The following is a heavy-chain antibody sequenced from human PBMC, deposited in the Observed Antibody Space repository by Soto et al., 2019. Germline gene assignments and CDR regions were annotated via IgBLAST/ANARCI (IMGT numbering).Heavy chain of an antibody. CDR1: GGSFSGYY. D-gene: IGHD3-3*01. CDR3: ARAAYYDSWSGYYTRSDYYYYGMDV. J-gene: IGHJ6*02. Sequence: SETLSLTCAVYGGSFSGYYWSWIRQSPGKGLEWIGEINHSGSTNYNPSLKSRVTISVDTSKNQFSLKLSSVTAADTAVYYCARAAYYDSWSGYYTRSDYYYYGMDVWGQGTTVTVSS. CDR2: INHSGST. V-gene: IGHV4-34*01.